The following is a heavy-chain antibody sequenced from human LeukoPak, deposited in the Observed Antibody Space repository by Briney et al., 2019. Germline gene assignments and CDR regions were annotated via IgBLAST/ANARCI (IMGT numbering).Heavy chain of an antibody. D-gene: IGHD5-18*01. V-gene: IGHV1-18*01. CDR3: ARASGYSYGPRDY. Sequence: ASVKVSCKASGYTFSSYGVTWVRQVPGQGLEWMGWISAHTGHTSYAQKLQDRITMTTDTSTSTAYMELRSLRSDDTAVYFCARASGYSYGPRDYWGQGTLVTVSS. J-gene: IGHJ4*02. CDR2: ISAHTGHT. CDR1: GYTFSSYG.